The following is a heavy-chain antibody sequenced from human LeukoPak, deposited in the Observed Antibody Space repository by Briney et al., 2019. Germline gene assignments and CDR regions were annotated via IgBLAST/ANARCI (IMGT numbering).Heavy chain of an antibody. Sequence: ASVKVSCKASGYTFTSYGISWVRQAPGQGLEWTGWISAYNGNTNYAQKLQGRVTMTTDTSTSTAYMELRSLRSDDTAVYYCARKVAAAGTLAWFDPWGQGTLVTVSS. V-gene: IGHV1-18*01. CDR3: ARKVAAAGTLAWFDP. D-gene: IGHD6-13*01. J-gene: IGHJ5*02. CDR2: ISAYNGNT. CDR1: GYTFTSYG.